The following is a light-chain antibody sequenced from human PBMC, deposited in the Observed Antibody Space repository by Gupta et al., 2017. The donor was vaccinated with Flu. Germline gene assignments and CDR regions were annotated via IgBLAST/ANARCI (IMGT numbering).Light chain of an antibody. Sequence: PSSVSASVGDTVTITCRASQDGHKWLAWYQQKPGKAPKLLIDHTFSLQGGVPSRFSGSGTGTDFTLTISNLQPEDFATYHCHQANTFPRTFGQGTKVEI. V-gene: IGKV1-12*01. J-gene: IGKJ1*01. CDR1: QDGHKW. CDR3: HQANTFPRT. CDR2: HTF.